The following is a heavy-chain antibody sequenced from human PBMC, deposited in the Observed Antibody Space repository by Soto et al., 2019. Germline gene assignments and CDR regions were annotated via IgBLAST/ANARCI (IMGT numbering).Heavy chain of an antibody. CDR1: GFTFSSYS. J-gene: IGHJ4*02. CDR3: ARDVYSITGPESIFDY. Sequence: GGSLRLSCAASGFTFSSYSMNWVRQAPGKGLEWVSSISSSSSYIYYADSVKGRFTISRDNAKNSLYLQMNSLRAEDTAVYYCARDVYSITGPESIFDYWGQGTLVTVSS. V-gene: IGHV3-21*01. D-gene: IGHD1-20*01. CDR2: ISSSSSYI.